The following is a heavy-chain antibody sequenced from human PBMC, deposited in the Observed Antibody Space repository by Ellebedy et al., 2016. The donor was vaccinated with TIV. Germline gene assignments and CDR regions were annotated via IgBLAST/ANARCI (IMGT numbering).Heavy chain of an antibody. D-gene: IGHD5-12*01. CDR1: GASISSGGYS. V-gene: IGHV4-30-2*01. J-gene: IGHJ5*02. CDR3: ARSEGSYSGYDVDWFDP. CDR2: IDQSGNT. Sequence: MPSETLSLTFAVSGASISSGGYSWSWIRQPPGQGLAWIGYIDQSGNTYYSPSLKSRVTISVDRSKNQFSLKLSSVTAADTAVYYCARSEGSYSGYDVDWFDPWGQGILVTVSS.